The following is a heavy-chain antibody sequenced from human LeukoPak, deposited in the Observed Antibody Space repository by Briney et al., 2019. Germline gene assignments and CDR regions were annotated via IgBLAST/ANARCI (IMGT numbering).Heavy chain of an antibody. CDR2: IYSGGST. V-gene: IGHV3-53*01. D-gene: IGHD2-21*02. CDR1: GFTFSSYW. CDR3: ARVAYCGGDCYYFDY. Sequence: PGGSLRLSCAASGFTFSSYWMSWVRQAPGKGLEWVSVIYSGGSTYYADSVKGRFTISRDNSKNTLYLQMNSLRAEDTAVYYCARVAYCGGDCYYFDYWGQGTLVTVSS. J-gene: IGHJ4*02.